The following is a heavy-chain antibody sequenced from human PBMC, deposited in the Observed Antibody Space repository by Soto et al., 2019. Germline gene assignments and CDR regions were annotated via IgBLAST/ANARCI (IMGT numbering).Heavy chain of an antibody. V-gene: IGHV3-23*01. Sequence: GSLRLSCAASGFTFSSYAMSWVRQAPGKGLEWVSAISGSGGSTYYADSVKGRFTISRDNSKNTLYLQMNSLRAEDTAVYYCEIVVDAGYFDYWGQGTLVTVSS. D-gene: IGHD5-18*01. J-gene: IGHJ4*02. CDR2: ISGSGGST. CDR3: EIVVDAGYFDY. CDR1: GFTFSSYA.